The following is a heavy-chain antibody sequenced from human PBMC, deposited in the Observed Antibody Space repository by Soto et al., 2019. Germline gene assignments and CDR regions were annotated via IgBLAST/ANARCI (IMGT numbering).Heavy chain of an antibody. CDR1: GFTVTSDY. Sequence: SLRLSCAASGFTVTSDYMSWVRQAPGKGLEWVSTIYSGDNTYYADSVKGRFIISRDKSKNTLYLQMNNLRAEDTAVYYCARPKQPYFGRDSYYVLGYWYFDLWGRGTLVTVSS. CDR2: IYSGDNT. D-gene: IGHD2-21*02. CDR3: ARPKQPYFGRDSYYVLGYWYFDL. V-gene: IGHV3-66*04. J-gene: IGHJ2*01.